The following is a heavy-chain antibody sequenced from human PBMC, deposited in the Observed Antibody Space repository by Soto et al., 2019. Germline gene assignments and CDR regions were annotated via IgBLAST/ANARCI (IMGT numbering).Heavy chain of an antibody. Sequence: EVQLVESGGGLVKPGGSLRLSCAASGFTFSNAWMSWVRQAPGKGLEWVGRIKSKTDGGTTDYAAPVKGRFTISRDDSKNTLYLQMNSLKTEDTAVYYCTTERIYSSGYYYFDWYFDLWGRGTLVTVSS. CDR2: IKSKTDGGTT. CDR1: GFTFSNAW. D-gene: IGHD3-22*01. J-gene: IGHJ2*01. V-gene: IGHV3-15*01. CDR3: TTERIYSSGYYYFDWYFDL.